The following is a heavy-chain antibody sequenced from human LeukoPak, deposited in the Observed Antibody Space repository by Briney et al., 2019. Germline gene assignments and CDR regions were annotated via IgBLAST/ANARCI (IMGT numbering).Heavy chain of an antibody. D-gene: IGHD2/OR15-2a*01. V-gene: IGHV3-66*02. CDR3: ARAREYLAIDY. CDR2: LYSAGNT. Sequence: PGGSLRLSCAASGFTVSSNYMNWVRQAPGKGLEWVSVLYSAGNTFYADSVKGRFTISSDNSKNTLYLQMNSLRPEDTAVYYCARAREYLAIDYWGQGTLVTVSS. J-gene: IGHJ4*02. CDR1: GFTVSSNY.